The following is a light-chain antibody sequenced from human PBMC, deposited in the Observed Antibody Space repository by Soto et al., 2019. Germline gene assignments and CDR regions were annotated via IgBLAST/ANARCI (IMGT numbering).Light chain of an antibody. CDR1: NSNIGSNP. V-gene: IGLV1-44*01. CDR3: EAWDHSLNGYV. CDR2: SDD. Sequence: QSVLTQPPSASGTPGQRVTISCSGTNSNIGSNPVNWYQQLPGTAPKLLIYSDDQRPSGVPDRFSGSKSVTSASLAIRGLQSEDEADYYCEAWDHSLNGYVFGIGTKVTVL. J-gene: IGLJ1*01.